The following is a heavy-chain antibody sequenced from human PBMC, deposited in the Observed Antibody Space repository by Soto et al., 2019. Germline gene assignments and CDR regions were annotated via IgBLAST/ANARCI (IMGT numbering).Heavy chain of an antibody. D-gene: IGHD6-13*01. J-gene: IGHJ4*02. CDR1: GGSIRSSSYY. CDR3: ARTYSSSWYLPDS. V-gene: IGHV4-39*02. CDR2: IYYNGNT. Sequence: PSETLSLTCIVSGGSIRSSSYYWGWIRQPPGKGLEWIGVIYYNGNTYYNPSLKSRVTISVDTSMNHLSLKLNSVTAADTAVYYCARTYSSSWYLPDSWGQGALVTVS.